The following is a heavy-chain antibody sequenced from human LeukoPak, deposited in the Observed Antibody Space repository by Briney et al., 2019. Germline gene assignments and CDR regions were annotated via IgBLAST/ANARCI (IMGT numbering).Heavy chain of an antibody. CDR1: GYTFTGYY. CDR2: INPTSGDT. V-gene: IGHV1-2*02. J-gene: IGHJ3*02. Sequence: ASVKVSCKASGYTFTGYYMHWVRQAPGQGLEWMGWINPTSGDTNYLQKFQGRVIMTRDTSISTAYMELSRVRSDDTAVYYCARGDGDGPARSAFDIWGQGTMVTVSS. D-gene: IGHD7-27*01. CDR3: ARGDGDGPARSAFDI.